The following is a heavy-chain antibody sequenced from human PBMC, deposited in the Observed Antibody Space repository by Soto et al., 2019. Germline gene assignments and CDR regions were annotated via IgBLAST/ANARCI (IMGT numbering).Heavy chain of an antibody. V-gene: IGHV3-23*01. CDR3: AKGYSDSSWSHLDF. Sequence: GGSLRLSCVISGFTFSSYAMTWVRQAPGKGLEWVSTLNGRATETYHADSVRGRFTISRDNSKSTMYLQMNSLRAEDSAIYYCAKGYSDSSWSHLDFWGQGT. J-gene: IGHJ4*02. D-gene: IGHD6-13*01. CDR1: GFTFSSYA. CDR2: LNGRATET.